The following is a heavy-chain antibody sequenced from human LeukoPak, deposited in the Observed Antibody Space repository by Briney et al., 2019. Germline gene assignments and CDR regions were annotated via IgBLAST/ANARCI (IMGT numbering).Heavy chain of an antibody. V-gene: IGHV3-33*01. CDR3: ARGDILTGYLDY. CDR1: GFTFSSYG. Sequence: PGGSLRLSCAASGFTFSSYGMHWVRQAPGKGLEWVAVIWYDGSNKYYADSVKGRFTISRDNSKNTLYLQMNSLRAEDTAVYYCARGDILTGYLDYWGQGTLVTVSS. J-gene: IGHJ4*02. CDR2: IWYDGSNK. D-gene: IGHD3-9*01.